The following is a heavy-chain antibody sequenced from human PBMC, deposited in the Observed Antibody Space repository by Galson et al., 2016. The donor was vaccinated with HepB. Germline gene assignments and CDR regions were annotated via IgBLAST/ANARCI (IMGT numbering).Heavy chain of an antibody. D-gene: IGHD3-3*01. CDR1: GFTVSSTY. V-gene: IGHV3-53*01. J-gene: IGHJ5*02. Sequence: SLRLSCAASGFTVSSTYMSWVRQAPGKGLEWVSVTYSGGDTYYADSVKGRFTMSRDDSKNTLFLEMNSLRVEDTAIYYCATLEWTQPVRAWGQGTLVTVSP. CDR3: ATLEWTQPVRA. CDR2: TYSGGDT.